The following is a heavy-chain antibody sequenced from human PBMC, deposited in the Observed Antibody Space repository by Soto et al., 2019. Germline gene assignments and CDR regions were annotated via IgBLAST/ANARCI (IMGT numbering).Heavy chain of an antibody. Sequence: SVPLSLSCSVADGSSVSYYWSRILQPPGKGLEWIGYIYYSGSTDYNLSLKSRVTISLDTSKNQLSLKVRSVTAADTAVYYCATGRDDYRDAFDVWGQGAMVTVSS. CDR1: DGSSVSYY. V-gene: IGHV4-59*01. D-gene: IGHD4-4*01. J-gene: IGHJ3*01. CDR3: ATGRDDYRDAFDV. CDR2: IYYSGST.